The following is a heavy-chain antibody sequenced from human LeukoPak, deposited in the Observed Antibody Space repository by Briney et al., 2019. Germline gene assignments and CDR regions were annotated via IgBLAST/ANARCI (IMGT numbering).Heavy chain of an antibody. Sequence: PSETLSLTCAVYGGSSSGYYWSWIRQPPGKGLEWIGEINHSGSTNYNPSLKSRVTISVDTSKNQFSLKLSSVTAADTAVYYCARREIRIAARRGAFDYWGQGTLVTVSS. CDR1: GGSSSGYY. V-gene: IGHV4-34*01. J-gene: IGHJ4*02. D-gene: IGHD6-6*01. CDR3: ARREIRIAARRGAFDY. CDR2: INHSGST.